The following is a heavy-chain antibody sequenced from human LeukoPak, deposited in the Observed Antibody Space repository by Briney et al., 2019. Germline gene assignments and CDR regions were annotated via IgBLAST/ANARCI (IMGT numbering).Heavy chain of an antibody. V-gene: IGHV3-9*01. Sequence: GGSLRLSCAASGFTFDDYAMHWVRQAPGKGLEWVSGISWNSGSIGYADSVKGRFTISSDNAKNSLYLQMNSLRAEDTAVYYCARAPKRAFDIWGQGTMVTVSS. CDR2: ISWNSGSI. CDR1: GFTFDDYA. CDR3: ARAPKRAFDI. J-gene: IGHJ3*02.